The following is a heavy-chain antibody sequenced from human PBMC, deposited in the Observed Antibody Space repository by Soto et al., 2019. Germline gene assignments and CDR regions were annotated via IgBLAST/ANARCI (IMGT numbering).Heavy chain of an antibody. CDR3: AKSWSFGEVDAFDL. CDR1: GFTFSSYA. Sequence: GGSLRLSCAASGFTFSSYAMSWVRQATGKGLEWVSAISGSGGSTYYADSGKGRFTITRDNSKNTLYLQMNSLRAEDTAVYFCAKSWSFGEVDAFDLWGQGTMVTVSS. J-gene: IGHJ3*01. CDR2: ISGSGGST. D-gene: IGHD3-10*01. V-gene: IGHV3-23*01.